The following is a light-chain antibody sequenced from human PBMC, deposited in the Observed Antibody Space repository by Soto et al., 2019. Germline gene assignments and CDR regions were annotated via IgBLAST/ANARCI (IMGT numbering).Light chain of an antibody. CDR2: FGS. CDR1: QSLLHSNGYNY. Sequence: DIVMTQSPLSLPVTPGEPASISCRSSQSLLHSNGYNYLDWYLQKPGQSPQLLIYFGSNRASEGPDRFRGSGSGTDFTLKISRVEAEEFGVYSCMQALQTPLPLGPGTKAHIK. J-gene: IGKJ3*01. CDR3: MQALQTPLP. V-gene: IGKV2-28*01.